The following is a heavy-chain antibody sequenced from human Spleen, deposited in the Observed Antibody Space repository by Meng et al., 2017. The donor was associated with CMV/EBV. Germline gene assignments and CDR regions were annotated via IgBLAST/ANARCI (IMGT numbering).Heavy chain of an antibody. J-gene: IGHJ6*02. D-gene: IGHD3-10*01. V-gene: IGHV3-30*02. CDR3: VKDSGGEGDMDV. CDR1: GFTFSDYG. Sequence: GESLKISCAASGFTFSDYGMHWVRQAPGKGLEWVAFIRYDGTNAYYGDSVQGRLTISRDNFKNKAYLQMRTLRVDDTALYNCVKDSGGEGDMDVWGQGTTVTVSS. CDR2: IRYDGTNA.